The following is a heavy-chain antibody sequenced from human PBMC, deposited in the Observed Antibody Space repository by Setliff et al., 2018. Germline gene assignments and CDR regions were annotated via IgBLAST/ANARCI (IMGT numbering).Heavy chain of an antibody. CDR2: IYYTGST. J-gene: IGHJ2*01. Sequence: TLSLTCTVSGGSITNYYWSWIRQPPGKGLEYIGYIYYTGSTNSNPSLKSRVTISVDTSKNQFSLKLSSVTAADTAVYYCARHHAQYYSDSSGYFYEDWYFDLWGRGTLVTVSS. V-gene: IGHV4-59*08. CDR3: ARHHAQYYSDSSGYFYEDWYFDL. CDR1: GGSITNYY. D-gene: IGHD3-22*01.